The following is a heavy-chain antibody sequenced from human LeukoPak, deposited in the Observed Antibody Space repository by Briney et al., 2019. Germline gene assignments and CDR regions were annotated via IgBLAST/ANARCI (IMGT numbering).Heavy chain of an antibody. Sequence: GGSLRLSCAASGFTFSTYGMHWVRQAPGKGLEWVAVISSDGSNTYYADSVKGRFTISRDNSKNTLYLQMNSLRAEDTAVYYCAYGSSWTYDFDYWGQGTLVTVSS. CDR2: ISSDGSNT. V-gene: IGHV3-30*03. J-gene: IGHJ4*02. CDR3: AYGSSWTYDFDY. D-gene: IGHD6-13*01. CDR1: GFTFSTYG.